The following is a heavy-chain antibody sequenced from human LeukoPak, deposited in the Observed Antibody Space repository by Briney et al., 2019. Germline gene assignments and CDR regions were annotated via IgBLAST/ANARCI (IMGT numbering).Heavy chain of an antibody. J-gene: IGHJ5*02. Sequence: GGSLRLSCAASGFTFSSYWMSWVRQAPGKGLEWVANIKQDGSEKYYVDSVKGRFTISRDNSKNTLYLQMNSLRAEDTAVYYCARDSIHGWFDPWGQGTLVTVSS. V-gene: IGHV3-7*01. CDR3: ARDSIHGWFDP. CDR2: IKQDGSEK. CDR1: GFTFSSYW. D-gene: IGHD5-24*01.